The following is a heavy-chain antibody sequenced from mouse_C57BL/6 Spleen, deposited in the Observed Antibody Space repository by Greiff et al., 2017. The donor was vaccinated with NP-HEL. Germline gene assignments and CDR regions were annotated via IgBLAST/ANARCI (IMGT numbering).Heavy chain of an antibody. CDR3: ARVLYYDYFLYYAMDY. CDR1: GYAFSSYW. D-gene: IGHD2-4*01. J-gene: IGHJ4*01. Sequence: QVQLQQPGAELVKPGASVKISCKASGYAFSSYWMNWVKQRPGKGLEWIGQIYPGDGDTNYNGKFKGKATLTADKSSSTAYMQLSSLTSEDSAVYFCARVLYYDYFLYYAMDYWGQGTSVTVSS. CDR2: IYPGDGDT. V-gene: IGHV1-80*01.